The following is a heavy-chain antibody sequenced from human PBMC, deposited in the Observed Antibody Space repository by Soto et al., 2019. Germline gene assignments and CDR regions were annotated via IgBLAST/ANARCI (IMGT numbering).Heavy chain of an antibody. J-gene: IGHJ4*02. D-gene: IGHD2-8*01. CDR1: GFLFTTAGVG. CDR3: GYRLATTNRGAFEY. CDR2: IYWDDDE. V-gene: IGHV2-5*02. Sequence: QITLKESGPMLVKPTQTLTLTCTFSGFLFTTAGVGVGWIRQPPGKALEWLALIYWDDDERYNSSLRTRLTNTKDTSKNQVVLTLTNMDPVDTGTFYCGYRLATTNRGAFEYWGQGILVAVSS.